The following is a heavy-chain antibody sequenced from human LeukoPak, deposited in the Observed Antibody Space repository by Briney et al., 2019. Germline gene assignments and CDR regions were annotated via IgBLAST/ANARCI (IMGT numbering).Heavy chain of an antibody. Sequence: PGGSLRLSCAASGFTSSSYYMTWVRQAPGKGLEWVANIKQDGSEKYYVHSVKGRFTISRDNAKNSLSLQMNSLRAEDTAVYYCARVYYTGDCYFDFWGQGTLVTVSS. CDR2: IKQDGSEK. J-gene: IGHJ4*02. CDR3: ARVYYTGDCYFDF. CDR1: GFTSSSYY. V-gene: IGHV3-7*01. D-gene: IGHD2-8*02.